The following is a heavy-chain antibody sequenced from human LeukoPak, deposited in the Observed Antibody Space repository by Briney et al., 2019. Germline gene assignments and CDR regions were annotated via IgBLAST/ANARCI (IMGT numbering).Heavy chain of an antibody. CDR2: ISAYNGNT. CDR1: GYTFTSYG. J-gene: IGHJ5*02. V-gene: IGHV1-18*01. D-gene: IGHD3-10*01. Sequence: ASVKVSCKAPGYTFTSYGISWVRQAPGQGLEWMGWISAYNGNTNYAQKLQGRVTLTTDTSTSTAYMEMRSLRSRDTRVYYCARIPSHERSLNWFDPWGQGTPVTVSS. CDR3: ARIPSHERSLNWFDP.